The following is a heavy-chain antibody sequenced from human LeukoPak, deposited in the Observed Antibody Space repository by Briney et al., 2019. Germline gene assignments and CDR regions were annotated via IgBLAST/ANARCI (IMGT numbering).Heavy chain of an antibody. V-gene: IGHV1-18*01. D-gene: IGHD5-12*01. J-gene: IGHJ4*02. Sequence: ASVKVSCKASGYTFTSYGISWVRQAPGQGLEWMGWISAYNGNTNYAQELQGRVTMTTDTSTSTAYMELRSLRSDDTAVYYCARDHGFTWLRWGVEYYFDYWGQGTLVTVSS. CDR1: GYTFTSYG. CDR3: ARDHGFTWLRWGVEYYFDY. CDR2: ISAYNGNT.